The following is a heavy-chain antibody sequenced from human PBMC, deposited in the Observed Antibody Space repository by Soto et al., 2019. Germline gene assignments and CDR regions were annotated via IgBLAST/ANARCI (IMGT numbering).Heavy chain of an antibody. CDR1: GDSINSDKYY. CDR3: ARLEGLATISYYFDY. CDR2: IYYRGNT. D-gene: IGHD3-9*01. V-gene: IGHV4-39*01. J-gene: IGHJ4*02. Sequence: QLQLQESGPGLVKPSETLSLTCSVSGDSINSDKYYWGWIRQPPGKGLEWIGSIYYRGNTYYNPSLKTRVTKSLDKSKSQFSLKLNSVPAADSAVYFCARLEGLATISYYFDYWGQGTVVTVSS.